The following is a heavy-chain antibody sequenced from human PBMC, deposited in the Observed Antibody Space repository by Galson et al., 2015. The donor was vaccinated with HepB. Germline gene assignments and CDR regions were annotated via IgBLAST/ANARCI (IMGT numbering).Heavy chain of an antibody. D-gene: IGHD5-12*01. CDR1: GFTFNTFA. J-gene: IGHJ4*02. CDR2: IGGSSGTT. CDR3: AKNSGYDYRYFFNY. V-gene: IGHV3-23*01. Sequence: SLRLSCAASGFTFNTFAMSWVRQAPGKGLEWVSVIGGSSGTTHYADSVKGRFTISRDNSKNTLYLQIDGLRVEDTAVYYCAKNSGYDYRYFFNYWGQGALVTVSS.